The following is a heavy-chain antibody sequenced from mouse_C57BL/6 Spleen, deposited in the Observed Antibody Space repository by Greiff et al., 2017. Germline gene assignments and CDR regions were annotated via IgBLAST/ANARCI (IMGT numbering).Heavy chain of an antibody. CDR3: ARSMATVGYFDY. D-gene: IGHD2-2*01. Sequence: VKLQESGAELVKPGASVKLSCKASGYTFTSYWMHWVKQRPGQGLEWIGMIHPNSGSTNYNEKFKSKATLTVDKSSSTAYMQLSSLTSEDSAVYYCARSMATVGYFDYWGQGTTLTVSS. CDR1: GYTFTSYW. CDR2: IHPNSGST. J-gene: IGHJ2*01. V-gene: IGHV1-64*01.